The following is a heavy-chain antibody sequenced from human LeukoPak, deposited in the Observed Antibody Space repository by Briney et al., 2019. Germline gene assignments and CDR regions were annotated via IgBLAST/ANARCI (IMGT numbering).Heavy chain of an antibody. CDR2: IYYSGST. V-gene: IGHV4-61*05. D-gene: IGHD6-13*01. J-gene: IGHJ4*02. CDR1: GGSISSSSYY. CDR3: ERIPGIPDY. Sequence: SETLSLTCTVSGGSISSSSYYWSWIRQPPGKGLEWIGYIYYSGSTNYNPSLKSRVTISVDTSKNQFSLKLSSVTAADTAVYYCERIPGIPDYWGQGTLVTVSS.